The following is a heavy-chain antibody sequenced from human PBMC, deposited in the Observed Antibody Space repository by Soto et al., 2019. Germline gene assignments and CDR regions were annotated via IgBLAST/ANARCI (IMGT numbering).Heavy chain of an antibody. CDR2: ISGSGGST. Sequence: QPGGSLRLSCAASGFSISSAWMNWVRQAPGKGLEWVSAISGSGGSTYYADSVKGRFTISRDNSKNTLYLQMNSLRAEDTAVYYCAKTVLSFRGGFDYWGQGTQVTVSS. CDR3: AKTVLSFRGGFDY. D-gene: IGHD3-16*02. CDR1: GFSISSAW. J-gene: IGHJ4*02. V-gene: IGHV3-23*01.